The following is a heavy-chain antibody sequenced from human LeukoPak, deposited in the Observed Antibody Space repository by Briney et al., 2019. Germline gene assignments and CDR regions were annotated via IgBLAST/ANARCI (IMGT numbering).Heavy chain of an antibody. CDR1: GFTFSSYA. J-gene: IGHJ4*02. Sequence: GGSLRLSCAASGFTFSSYAMHWVRQAPGKGLEWVAVISYDGSNKYYADSVKGRFTISRDNSKNTLYLQMNSLRAEDTAVYYCAREHGDYNFDYWGQGTLVTVSS. CDR2: ISYDGSNK. CDR3: AREHGDYNFDY. V-gene: IGHV3-30-3*01. D-gene: IGHD4-17*01.